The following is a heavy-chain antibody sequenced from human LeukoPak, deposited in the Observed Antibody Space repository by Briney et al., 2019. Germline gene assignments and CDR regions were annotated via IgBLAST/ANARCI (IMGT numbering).Heavy chain of an antibody. CDR1: GFTFSSYA. D-gene: IGHD1-26*01. CDR2: TSGSGGST. Sequence: GGSLRLSCAASGFTFSSYAMSWVRQAPGEGLEWVSATSGSGGSTYYADSVKGRFTISRDNSKNTLYLQMNSLRAEDTAVYYCAKLGGATPYFDYWGQGTLVTVSP. CDR3: AKLGGATPYFDY. V-gene: IGHV3-23*01. J-gene: IGHJ4*02.